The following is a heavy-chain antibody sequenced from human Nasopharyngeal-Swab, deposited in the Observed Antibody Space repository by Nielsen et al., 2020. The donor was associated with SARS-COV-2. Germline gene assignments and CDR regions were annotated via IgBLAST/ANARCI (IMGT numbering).Heavy chain of an antibody. Sequence: LSLTCAASGFTFSSYAMSWVRQAPGKGLEWVSAISGSGGSTYYADSVKGRFTISRDNSKNTLYLQMNSLRAEDTAVYYCAKGAYGSGSYYKPFYGMDVWGQGTTVTVSS. V-gene: IGHV3-23*01. CDR2: ISGSGGST. CDR1: GFTFSSYA. D-gene: IGHD3-10*01. CDR3: AKGAYGSGSYYKPFYGMDV. J-gene: IGHJ6*02.